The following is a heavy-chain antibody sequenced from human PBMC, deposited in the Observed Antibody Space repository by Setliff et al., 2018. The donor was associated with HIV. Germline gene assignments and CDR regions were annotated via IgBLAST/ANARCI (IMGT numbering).Heavy chain of an antibody. CDR3: AREMGSTHQAFDI. Sequence: PGGSMRLSCAASELTFSNYAMTWVRQAPGKGRELISSISSSDYMYYADSVKGRFTISRDNAKNSLYLQMSSLRAEATAVYYCAREMGSTHQAFDIWGQGTMVTVSS. D-gene: IGHD2-15*01. V-gene: IGHV3-21*01. CDR1: ELTFSNYA. CDR2: ISSSDYM. J-gene: IGHJ3*02.